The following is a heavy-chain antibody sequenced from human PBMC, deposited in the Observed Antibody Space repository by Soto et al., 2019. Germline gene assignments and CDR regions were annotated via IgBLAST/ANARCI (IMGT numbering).Heavy chain of an antibody. CDR3: ARGGVVPAAMRNFDP. D-gene: IGHD2-2*01. CDR1: GGSISSYY. V-gene: IGHV4-59*01. CDR2: IYYSGST. Sequence: NPSETLSLTCTVSGGSISSYYWSWIRQPPGKGLEWIGYIYYSGSTNYNPSLKSRVTISVDTSKNQFSLKLSSVTAADTAVYYCARGGVVPAAMRNFDPWGQGTLVTVSS. J-gene: IGHJ5*02.